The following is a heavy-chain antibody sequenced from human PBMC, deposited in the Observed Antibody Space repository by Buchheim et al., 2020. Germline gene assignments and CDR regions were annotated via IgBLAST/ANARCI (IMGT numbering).Heavy chain of an antibody. D-gene: IGHD2-15*01. J-gene: IGHJ6*02. CDR1: GGSISSYY. Sequence: QVQLQESGPGLVKPSETLSLTCTVSGGSISSYYWSWIRQPPGKGLEWIGYIYYSGSTNYNPSLTSRVTISVDTSKNQFSLKLSSVTAADTAVYYCARDRQLLPYYYYGMDVWGQGTT. CDR2: IYYSGST. V-gene: IGHV4-59*01. CDR3: ARDRQLLPYYYYGMDV.